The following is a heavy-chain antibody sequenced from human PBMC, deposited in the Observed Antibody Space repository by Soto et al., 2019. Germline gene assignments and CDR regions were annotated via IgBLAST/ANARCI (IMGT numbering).Heavy chain of an antibody. CDR2: FIPIFGTA. Sequence: GASVKVSCKASGGTFSHYAISWVRQAPGQGLEWMGGFIPIFGTANYAQKFQGRGTITADESTSTAYMELSSLRSEDTAVYYCASSERSGYRCYDQPKYYYYCMDVWGQGTTVTVSS. D-gene: IGHD5-12*01. V-gene: IGHV1-69*13. CDR3: ASSERSGYRCYDQPKYYYYCMDV. CDR1: GGTFSHYA. J-gene: IGHJ6*02.